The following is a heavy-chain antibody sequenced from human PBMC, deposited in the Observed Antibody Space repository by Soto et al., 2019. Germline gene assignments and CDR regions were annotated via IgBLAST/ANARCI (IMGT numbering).Heavy chain of an antibody. CDR2: MYFGGSF. J-gene: IGHJ5*02. Sequence: QMQLQASGPGLVKPSVTLSLTCNVSGASVSHGYWSWIRQPPGKALEWIGFMYFGGSFNYNPSLTSRATISVETSKNQFSMKLTSVTASDTAVYYCARSYYDSTGFAVDPWGQGTLVTVSS. CDR1: GASVSHGY. D-gene: IGHD3-22*01. V-gene: IGHV4-59*02. CDR3: ARSYYDSTGFAVDP.